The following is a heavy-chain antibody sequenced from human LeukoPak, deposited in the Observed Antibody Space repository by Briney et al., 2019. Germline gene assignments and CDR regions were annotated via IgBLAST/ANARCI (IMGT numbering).Heavy chain of an antibody. CDR3: ARAHVEVWSPWDY. CDR1: GGSISDYY. CDR2: IHYTGNT. V-gene: IGHV4-59*13. D-gene: IGHD2-21*01. J-gene: IGHJ4*02. Sequence: SETLSLTCAVSGGSISDYYWSWIRQPPGKGLELIGYIHYTGNTNYNPSLKSRITISVDTSKNQISLKLSSVSAADTAVYYCARAHVEVWSPWDYWGQGTLVIVSS.